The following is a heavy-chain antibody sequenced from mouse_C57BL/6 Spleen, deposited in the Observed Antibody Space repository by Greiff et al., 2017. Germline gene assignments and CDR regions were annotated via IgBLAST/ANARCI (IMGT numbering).Heavy chain of an antibody. CDR2: INPSNGGT. Sequence: VQLQQPGTELVKPGASVKLSCKASGFTFTSYWMHWVKQRPGKGLEWIGNINPSNGGTNYHEKFNSKATQTVDISSRTAYMQLSSRTSEDAAVYYCARSLLFYVWGTGTTVTVSS. V-gene: IGHV1-53*01. D-gene: IGHD2-10*01. CDR1: GFTFTSYW. CDR3: ARSLLFYV. J-gene: IGHJ1*03.